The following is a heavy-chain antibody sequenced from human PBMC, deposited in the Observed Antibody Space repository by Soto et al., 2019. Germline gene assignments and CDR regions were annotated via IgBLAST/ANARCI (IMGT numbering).Heavy chain of an antibody. CDR1: GFTFSSYW. CDR2: INSDGSST. V-gene: IGHV3-74*01. CDR3: ARVGRGSSSWYSYYYYYMDV. D-gene: IGHD6-13*01. J-gene: IGHJ6*03. Sequence: GGSLRLSCAASGFTFSSYWMHWVRQAPGKGLVWVSRINSDGSSTSYADSLKGRFTISRDNAKNTLYLQMNSLRAEDTAVYYCARVGRGSSSWYSYYYYYMDVWGKGTTVTVSS.